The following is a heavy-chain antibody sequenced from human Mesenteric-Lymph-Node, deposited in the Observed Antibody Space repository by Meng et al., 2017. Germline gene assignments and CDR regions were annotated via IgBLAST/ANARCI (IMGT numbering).Heavy chain of an antibody. CDR1: GYTFTGYR. CDR2: INPDSGAT. CDR3: VRDVGDSSGYYFGGL. V-gene: IGHV1-2*06. J-gene: IGHJ4*02. Sequence: GQLVQPGAEVKKPGTSVKVSCKASGYTFTGYRMYWVRQAPGQGPEWMGRINPDSGATNYAQTFQGGVTLTRDTSIDTAYMELRGLRSDDTAVYFCVRDVGDSSGYYFGGLWGQGTLVTVSS. D-gene: IGHD3-22*01.